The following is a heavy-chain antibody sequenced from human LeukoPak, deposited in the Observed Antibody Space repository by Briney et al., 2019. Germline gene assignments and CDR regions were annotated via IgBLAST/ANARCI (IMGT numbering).Heavy chain of an antibody. Sequence: GGSLRLSCTASGFTFGDYAMSWVRQAPGKGLEWVGFIRSKAYGGTTEYAASVKGIFTISRDDTKSIAYLQMNSLKTEDTAVYYCTSSSWHYYFDYWGQGTLVTVSS. D-gene: IGHD6-13*01. V-gene: IGHV3-49*04. CDR1: GFTFGDYA. CDR3: TSSSWHYYFDY. CDR2: IRSKAYGGTT. J-gene: IGHJ4*02.